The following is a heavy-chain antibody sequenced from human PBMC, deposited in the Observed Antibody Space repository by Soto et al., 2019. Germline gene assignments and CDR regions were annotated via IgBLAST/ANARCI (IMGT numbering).Heavy chain of an antibody. CDR3: VKEYCTGGTCFDAFDL. Sequence: EAALVESGGGLVQPGGSLTLSCAASGFIFSDYEVDWVRQAPGRGPEWISYISDGGTTIYYAASVKGRFTISRDDAKKSLYLHMNNLTVDDTAIYFCVKEYCTGGTCFDAFDLWGQGTVVTVSS. CDR2: ISDGGTTI. J-gene: IGHJ3*01. D-gene: IGHD2-8*02. CDR1: GFIFSDYE. V-gene: IGHV3-48*03.